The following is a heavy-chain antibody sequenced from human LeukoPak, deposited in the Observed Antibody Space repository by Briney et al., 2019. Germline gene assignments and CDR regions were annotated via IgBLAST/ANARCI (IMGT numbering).Heavy chain of an antibody. CDR2: IFHSGST. V-gene: IGHV4-4*02. CDR1: GDSLNTNTW. D-gene: IGHD5-18*01. J-gene: IGHJ4*02. Sequence: SGTLSLTCAVSGDSLNTNTWWSWVRQPPGKGLEWTGEIFHSGSTNYHPSLESRVTISVDTSKNQFSLKLSSVTAADTAVYYCTAQDTAMVTGLDYWGQGTLVTVSS. CDR3: TAQDTAMVTGLDY.